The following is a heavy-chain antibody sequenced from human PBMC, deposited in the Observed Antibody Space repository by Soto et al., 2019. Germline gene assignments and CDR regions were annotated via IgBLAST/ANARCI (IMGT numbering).Heavy chain of an antibody. J-gene: IGHJ5*02. CDR3: ARLPPLAGDYELRWFDP. D-gene: IGHD4-17*01. CDR2: IYPGDSDT. V-gene: IGHV5-51*01. CDR1: GYSFTSYW. Sequence: PGESLKISCKGSGYSFTSYWIGWVRQMPGKGLEWMGIIYPGDSDTRYSPSFQGQVTISADKSISTAYLQWSSLKASDTAMYYCARLPPLAGDYELRWFDPWGQGTLVTVSS.